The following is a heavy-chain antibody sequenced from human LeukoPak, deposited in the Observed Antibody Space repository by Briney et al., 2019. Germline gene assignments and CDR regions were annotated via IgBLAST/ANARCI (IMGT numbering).Heavy chain of an antibody. CDR2: MYTSGST. V-gene: IGHV4-4*07. CDR3: ARDERGYDSSGYYRYYFDY. D-gene: IGHD3-22*01. J-gene: IGHJ4*02. CDR1: GGSISSYY. Sequence: SETLSLTCTVSGGSISSYYWSWIRQPPGKGLEWIGRMYTSGSTNYNPSLKSRVTMSVDTSKNLFSLKLSSVTAADTAIYYCARDERGYDSSGYYRYYFDYWDQGILVTVSS.